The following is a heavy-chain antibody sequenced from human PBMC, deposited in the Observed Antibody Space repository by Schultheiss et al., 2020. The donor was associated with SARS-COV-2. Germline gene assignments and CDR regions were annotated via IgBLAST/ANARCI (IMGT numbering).Heavy chain of an antibody. V-gene: IGHV3-53*05. J-gene: IGHJ4*02. CDR3: ASLGYSYGDFDY. Sequence: GGSLRLSCAASGFTVSSNYMSWVRQAPGKGLEWVSVIYSGGSTYYADSVKGRFTISRDNSKNTLCLQMSSLRAEDTAVYYCASLGYSYGDFDYWGQGTLVTVSS. CDR1: GFTVSSNY. D-gene: IGHD5-18*01. CDR2: IYSGGST.